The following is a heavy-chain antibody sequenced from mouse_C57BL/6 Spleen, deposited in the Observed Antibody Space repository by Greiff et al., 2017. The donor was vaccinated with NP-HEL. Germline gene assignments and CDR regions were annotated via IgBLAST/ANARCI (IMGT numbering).Heavy chain of an antibody. CDR2: ISSGGSYT. CDR3: ARTGTVYYFDY. CDR1: GFTFSSYG. D-gene: IGHD4-1*01. J-gene: IGHJ2*01. Sequence: EVKLVESGGDLVKPGGSLKLSCAASGFTFSSYGMSWVRQTPDKRLEWVATISSGGSYTYYPDSVKGRFTISRDNAKNTLYLQMSSLKSEDTAMYYCARTGTVYYFDYWGQGTTLTVSS. V-gene: IGHV5-6*01.